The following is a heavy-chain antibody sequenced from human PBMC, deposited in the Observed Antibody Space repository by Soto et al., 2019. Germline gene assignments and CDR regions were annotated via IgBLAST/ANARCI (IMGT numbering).Heavy chain of an antibody. CDR1: GYTFTSYD. J-gene: IGHJ6*02. CDR3: ASDTYYYDSSGSLLYYYYGMDV. CDR2: MNPNSGNT. V-gene: IGHV1-8*01. D-gene: IGHD3-22*01. Sequence: ASVKVSCKASGYTFTSYDISWVRQATGQGLEWMGWMNPNSGNTGYAQKFQGRVTMTRNTSISTAYMELSSLRSEDTAVYYCASDTYYYDSSGSLLYYYYGMDVWGQGTTVTVSS.